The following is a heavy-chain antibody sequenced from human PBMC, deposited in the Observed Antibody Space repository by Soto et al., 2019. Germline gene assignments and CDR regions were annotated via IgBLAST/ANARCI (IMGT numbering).Heavy chain of an antibody. CDR1: GGSFSGYY. D-gene: IGHD5-12*01. CDR2: INHGGTT. Sequence: QVQLQQWGAGLLKPSETLSLTCAVYGGSFSGYYWSWIRQPPGKGLEWIGEINHGGTTIYNPSLKSRVTISVDKSKNQFSLSLTSVTAADTAVYYCARQREMATIFDSWGQGTLVTVSS. J-gene: IGHJ4*02. V-gene: IGHV4-34*01. CDR3: ARQREMATIFDS.